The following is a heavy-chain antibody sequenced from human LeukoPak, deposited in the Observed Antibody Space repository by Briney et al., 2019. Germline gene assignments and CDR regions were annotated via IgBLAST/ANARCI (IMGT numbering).Heavy chain of an antibody. CDR1: GFTFSDYY. Sequence: GGSLRLSRAASGFTFSDYYMSWIRQAPGKGLDWVSYISSRISYTEYADSVKGRSTTSRDNAKNSLYLQMNSLTPEDTAVYYCAGPTHGSSGWYTYWGQGTLVTVSS. CDR3: AGPTHGSSGWYTY. V-gene: IGHV3-11*03. CDR2: ISSRISYT. D-gene: IGHD6-19*01. J-gene: IGHJ4*02.